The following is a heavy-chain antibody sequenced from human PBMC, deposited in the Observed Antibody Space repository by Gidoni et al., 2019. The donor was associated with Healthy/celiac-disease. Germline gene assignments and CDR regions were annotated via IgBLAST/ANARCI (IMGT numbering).Heavy chain of an antibody. CDR2: IYWDDDK. J-gene: IGHJ5*02. Sequence: QITLKESGPTLVKPTQTLTLTCNFSGFSLSTSGVGVGRIRQPPGKALEWLALIYWDDDKRYSPSLKSRLTITKDTSKNQGVLTMTNMDPVDTATYYCAHTSLYYDFWSGRTATNWFDPWGQGTLVTVSS. V-gene: IGHV2-5*02. D-gene: IGHD3-3*01. CDR3: AHTSLYYDFWSGRTATNWFDP. CDR1: GFSLSTSGVG.